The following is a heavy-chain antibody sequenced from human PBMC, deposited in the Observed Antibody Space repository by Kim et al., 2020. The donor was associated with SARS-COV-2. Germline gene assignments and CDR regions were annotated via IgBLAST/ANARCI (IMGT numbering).Heavy chain of an antibody. Sequence: TYHADSVKGRFTISRDNSKNTLYLQMNSLRAEDTAVYYCAKGSRGGSFDYWGQGTLVTVSS. D-gene: IGHD2-15*01. J-gene: IGHJ4*02. V-gene: IGHV3-23*01. CDR2: T. CDR3: AKGSRGGSFDY.